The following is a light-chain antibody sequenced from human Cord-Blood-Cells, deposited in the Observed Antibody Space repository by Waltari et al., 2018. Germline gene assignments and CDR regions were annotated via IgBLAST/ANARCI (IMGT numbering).Light chain of an antibody. V-gene: IGKV3-20*01. J-gene: IGKJ1*01. Sequence: EILLTQSPGTLSLSPGERATLSCRASQSVSSSYLAWYQQKPGQAPRLLIYGASSRATGIPDRFSGSGSGTDFTLTISRLEPEDFAVYYCQQYGSSPTFGQRTKVEIK. CDR2: GAS. CDR1: QSVSSSY. CDR3: QQYGSSPT.